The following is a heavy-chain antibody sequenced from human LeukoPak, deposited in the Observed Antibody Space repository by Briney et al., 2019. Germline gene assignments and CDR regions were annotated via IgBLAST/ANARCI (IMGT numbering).Heavy chain of an antibody. CDR3: ARMKGSRDGYNPLDY. Sequence: SETLSLTCTVSGGSINTYYWSWLRQPPGKGLEWIGYIYYSGSTNYNPSLKSRVTISVDTSKNQFSLKLSSVTAADTAVYYCARMKGSRDGYNPLDYWGQGTLVTVSS. CDR2: IYYSGST. CDR1: GGSINTYY. V-gene: IGHV4-59*08. J-gene: IGHJ4*02. D-gene: IGHD5-24*01.